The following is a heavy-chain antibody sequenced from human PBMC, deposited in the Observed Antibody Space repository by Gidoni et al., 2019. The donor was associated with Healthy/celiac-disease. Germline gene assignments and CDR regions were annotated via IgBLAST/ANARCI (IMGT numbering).Heavy chain of an antibody. CDR2: ISGSGGST. J-gene: IGHJ4*02. V-gene: IGHV3-23*01. CDR1: GVAFSSNA. D-gene: IGHD4-17*01. CDR3: AKGATTVVTNSPFDY. Sequence: VQLLESGGGLVQPGGSLRLSCAASGVAFSSNARSWVRPAPGSGREWVSSISGSGGSTYSADSVKRRFPISRDNSKNTLYLQMNSLRAEDTAVYYCAKGATTVVTNSPFDYWGQGTLVTVSS.